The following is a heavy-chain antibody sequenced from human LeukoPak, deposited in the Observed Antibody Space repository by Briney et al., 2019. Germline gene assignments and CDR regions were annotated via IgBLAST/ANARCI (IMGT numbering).Heavy chain of an antibody. Sequence: ASVKVSCKASGYTFTSYGINWLRQATGQGLEWMGWMNPNSGNTGYAQKFQGRVTMTRNTSISTAYMELSSLRSEDTAVYYCARGVGGYSYGLGAYWFDPWGQGTLVTVSS. D-gene: IGHD5-18*01. CDR2: MNPNSGNT. V-gene: IGHV1-8*02. CDR3: ARGVGGYSYGLGAYWFDP. CDR1: GYTFTSYG. J-gene: IGHJ5*02.